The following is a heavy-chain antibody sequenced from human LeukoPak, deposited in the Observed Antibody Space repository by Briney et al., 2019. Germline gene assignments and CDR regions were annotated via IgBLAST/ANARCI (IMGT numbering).Heavy chain of an antibody. D-gene: IGHD6-13*01. CDR3: ARFKSSSWPIDY. CDR1: GYSFTDKY. V-gene: IGHV1-2*02. CDR2: INPNSGGT. J-gene: IGHJ4*02. Sequence: ASVKVSCKASGYSFTDKYMHWVRQAPGQGLEWMGWINPNSGGTNYAQKFQGRVTMTTDTSMSTAYMELSRLTSDDTAVYYCARFKSSSWPIDYWGQGTLVTVSS.